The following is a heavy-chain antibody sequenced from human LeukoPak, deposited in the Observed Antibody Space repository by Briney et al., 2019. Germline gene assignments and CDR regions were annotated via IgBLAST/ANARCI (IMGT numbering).Heavy chain of an antibody. CDR3: AKVVRGVTGFDY. J-gene: IGHJ4*02. CDR2: TYYRSQWYN. V-gene: IGHV6-1*01. Sequence: SQTLSLTCAISGFSVSNNNAAWSWLRQSPSRGLEWLGRTYYRSQWYNEYALSVKSRITITPDTSKNQFSLQLNSVTPEDTAMYYCAKVVRGVTGFDYWGQGTLVTVSS. D-gene: IGHD3-10*01. CDR1: GFSVSNNNAA.